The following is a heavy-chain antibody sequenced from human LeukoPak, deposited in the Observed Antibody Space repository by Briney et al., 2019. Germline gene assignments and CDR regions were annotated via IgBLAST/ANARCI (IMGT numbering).Heavy chain of an antibody. CDR3: ARYRNYDSSGYWADWYFDL. CDR1: GDSISSGGNY. Sequence: SETLSLTCTVSGDSISSGGNYWSWVRQPPGRGLEWIGYIYDSGRTYYSPSLESRVTISLDRSKTQFSLKLTSVTAADTAMYHCARYRNYDSSGYWADWYFDLWGRGTLVTVSS. CDR2: IYDSGRT. D-gene: IGHD3-22*01. V-gene: IGHV4-30-2*02. J-gene: IGHJ2*01.